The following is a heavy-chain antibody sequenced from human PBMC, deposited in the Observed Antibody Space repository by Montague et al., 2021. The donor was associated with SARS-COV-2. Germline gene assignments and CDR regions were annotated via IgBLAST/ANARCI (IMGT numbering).Heavy chain of an antibody. CDR1: GGSNSSYY. D-gene: IGHD6-6*01. CDR2: IYYSGST. CDR3: ARGREYSSSAGFDY. Sequence: SETQSLTCTVYGGSNSSYYWSWIRQPPGKGLEWIGYIYYSGSTNYNPSLKGRVTISVDTSKNQFSLKLSSVTAADTAVYYCARGREYSSSAGFDYWGQGTLVTVAS. J-gene: IGHJ4*02. V-gene: IGHV4-59*01.